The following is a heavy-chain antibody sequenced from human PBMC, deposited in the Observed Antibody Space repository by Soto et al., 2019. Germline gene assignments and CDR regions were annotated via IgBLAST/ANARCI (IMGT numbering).Heavy chain of an antibody. Sequence: SETLSLTCTVSGGSISSYYWSWIRQPPGKGLEWIGYIYYSGSTNYNPSLKSRVTISVDTSKNQFSLKLSSVTAADTAVYYCARAPGYHFWSGYYKRKLCDPWGPGTLVTVSS. D-gene: IGHD3-3*01. CDR2: IYYSGST. CDR3: ARAPGYHFWSGYYKRKLCDP. V-gene: IGHV4-59*01. CDR1: GGSISSYY. J-gene: IGHJ5*02.